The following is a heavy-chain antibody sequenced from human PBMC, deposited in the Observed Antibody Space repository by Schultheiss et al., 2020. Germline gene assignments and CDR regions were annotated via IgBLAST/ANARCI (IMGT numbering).Heavy chain of an antibody. J-gene: IGHJ4*02. CDR1: GGSFSDYF. D-gene: IGHD6-6*01. CDR2: INHSGST. Sequence: SETLSLTCAVYGGSFSDYFWTWIRQPPGKGLEWIGEINHSGSTNYNPSLKSRVTISVDTSKNQFSLKLSSVTAADTAVYYCARTEAARAGFDYWGQGTLVTVSS. CDR3: ARTEAARAGFDY. V-gene: IGHV4-34*01.